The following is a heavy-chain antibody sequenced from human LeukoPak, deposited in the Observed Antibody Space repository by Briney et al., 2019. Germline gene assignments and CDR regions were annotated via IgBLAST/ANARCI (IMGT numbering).Heavy chain of an antibody. CDR2: ISGSGGST. CDR1: GFTFSSYA. J-gene: IGHJ6*03. CDR3: AKVAAVAGRSYYYYYMDV. D-gene: IGHD6-19*01. V-gene: IGHV3-23*01. Sequence: GGSLRLSCAASGFTFSSYAMSWVRQAPGKGLEWVAAISGSGGSTYHGDSVKGRFTISRDNSKNTLYLQVNSLRVEDPAAYYCAKVAAVAGRSYYYYYMDVWGKGTTVTVSS.